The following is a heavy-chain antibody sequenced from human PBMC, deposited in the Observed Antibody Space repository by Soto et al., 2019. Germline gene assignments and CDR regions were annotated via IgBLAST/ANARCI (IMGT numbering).Heavy chain of an antibody. Sequence: QLQLQESGPGLVKPSETLSLTCTVSGGSISSSSYYWGWIRQPPGKGLEWIGTIYYSGSTYYNPSLKSRVTISVDTSKNQFSLKLSSVTAADTAVYYCARRGGVGATTYDYCGQGTLVTVSS. J-gene: IGHJ4*02. CDR1: GGSISSSSYY. CDR3: ARRGGVGATTYDY. D-gene: IGHD1-26*01. CDR2: IYYSGST. V-gene: IGHV4-39*01.